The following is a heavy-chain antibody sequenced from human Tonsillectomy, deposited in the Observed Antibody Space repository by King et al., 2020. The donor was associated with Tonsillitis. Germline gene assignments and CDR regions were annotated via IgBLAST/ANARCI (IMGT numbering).Heavy chain of an antibody. CDR2: IWYDGSNK. CDR1: GFTFSTYA. CDR3: ARDGGSGTYSHFDY. V-gene: IGHV3-33*08. J-gene: IGHJ4*02. D-gene: IGHD1-26*01. Sequence: QLVQSGGGVVQPGRSLRLSCAASGFTFSTYAMHWVRQAPGKGLEWVAVIWYDGSNKYYTDSVKGRFTISRDNSENTLYLQMNSLRAEDTAFYYCARDGGSGTYSHFDYWGQGTLVTVSS.